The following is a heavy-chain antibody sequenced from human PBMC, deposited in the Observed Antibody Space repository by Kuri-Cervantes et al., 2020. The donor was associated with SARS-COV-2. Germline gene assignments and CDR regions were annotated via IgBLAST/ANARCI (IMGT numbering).Heavy chain of an antibody. CDR2: IYWNDDK. V-gene: IGHV2-5*01. CDR1: GFSLSTSGVG. D-gene: IGHD6-13*01. CDR3: ARDIAAAGTGYFDY. J-gene: IGHJ4*02. Sequence: SGPTLVKPTQTLTLTCTFAGFSLSTSGVGVGWIRQPPGKALEWLALIYWNDDKRYSPSLKSRLTITKDTSKNQVVLTMTNMYPVDTATYYCARDIAAAGTGYFDYWGQGTLVTVSS.